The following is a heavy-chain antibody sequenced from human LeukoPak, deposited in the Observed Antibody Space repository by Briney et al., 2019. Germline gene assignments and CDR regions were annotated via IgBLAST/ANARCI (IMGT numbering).Heavy chain of an antibody. V-gene: IGHV3-30*04. CDR1: GFNFNNHA. Sequence: PGGSLRLSCAASGFNFNNHALHWVGQAPGKGLEWVTLISYDGTKKYYADSVKGRFTVSRDKSSNTVQLQMNSLRPEDTGLYYCAREAEFSSSPTFDSWGQGVLVTVSS. CDR3: AREAEFSSSPTFDS. CDR2: ISYDGTKK. J-gene: IGHJ4*02. D-gene: IGHD6-6*01.